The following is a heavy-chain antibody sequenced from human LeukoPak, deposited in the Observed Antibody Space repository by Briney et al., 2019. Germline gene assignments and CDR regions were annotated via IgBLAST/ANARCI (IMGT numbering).Heavy chain of an antibody. D-gene: IGHD2-2*01. CDR2: IYYSGST. V-gene: IGHV4-59*12. J-gene: IGHJ3*02. CDR3: AREDDSTSGGDVFDI. CDR1: GGSFNPYY. Sequence: SETLSLTCTVSGGSFNPYYWSWIRQSPGKGLEWIGFIYYSGSTIYNPSLKSRVTISIDTSKNQFSLKLSSVSAADTAIYYCAREDDSTSGGDVFDIWGQGTMVIISS.